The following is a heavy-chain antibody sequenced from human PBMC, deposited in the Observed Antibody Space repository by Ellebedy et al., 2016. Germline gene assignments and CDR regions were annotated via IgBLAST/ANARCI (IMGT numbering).Heavy chain of an antibody. Sequence: GESLKISCAASGLTFSPFWMSWVRQAPGKGLAWVSRIKGDGSGTSYPDSVKGRFTISRDNAKNTLYLQMDSLGAEDTAVYFCARGVYGDSWGQGTLVTVSS. CDR1: GLTFSPFW. D-gene: IGHD5/OR15-5a*01. CDR2: IKGDGSGT. V-gene: IGHV3-74*01. J-gene: IGHJ4*02. CDR3: ARGVYGDS.